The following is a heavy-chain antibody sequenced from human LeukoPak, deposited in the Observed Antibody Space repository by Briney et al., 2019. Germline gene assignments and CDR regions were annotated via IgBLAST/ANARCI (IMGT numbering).Heavy chain of an antibody. D-gene: IGHD2-2*02. CDR1: GFTFSSYW. V-gene: IGHV3-7*01. J-gene: IGHJ4*02. CDR3: ASDEPLVVVPAAVPIFDY. Sequence: GGSLRLYCAASGFTFSSYWMSWVRQAPGKGLEWVANIKQDGSEKYYVDSVKGRFTISRDNAKNSLYLQMNSLRAEDTAVYYCASDEPLVVVPAAVPIFDYWGQGTLVTVSS. CDR2: IKQDGSEK.